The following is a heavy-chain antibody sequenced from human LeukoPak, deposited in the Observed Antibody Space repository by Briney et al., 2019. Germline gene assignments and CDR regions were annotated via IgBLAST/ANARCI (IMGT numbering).Heavy chain of an antibody. J-gene: IGHJ3*02. Sequence: SETLSLTCTVSGGSIGNDGYYWNWLRQHPGRGLEWIAFIYYSGAASYNPSLKSRVTISVDTSKNQFSLKLSSVTAADTAVYYCARGEWELFAFDIWGQGTMVTVSS. D-gene: IGHD1-26*01. CDR1: GGSIGNDGYY. CDR2: IYYSGAA. CDR3: ARGEWELFAFDI. V-gene: IGHV4-31*03.